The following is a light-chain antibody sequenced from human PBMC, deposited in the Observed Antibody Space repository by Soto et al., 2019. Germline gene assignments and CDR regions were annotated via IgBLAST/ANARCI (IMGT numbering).Light chain of an antibody. J-gene: IGLJ2*01. CDR2: GIR. V-gene: IGLV1-40*01. CDR3: QSYDGSLSGVV. CDR1: SSNIGTGYY. Sequence: QSVLTQPPSVSGAPGQRGTISCTCSSSNIGTGYYVHWYQQLPGTAPKLLIYGIRNRHSGVPDRFSGSKSGTSASLTLTGLQAEDEADYYCQSYDGSLSGVVFGGGTKVTVL.